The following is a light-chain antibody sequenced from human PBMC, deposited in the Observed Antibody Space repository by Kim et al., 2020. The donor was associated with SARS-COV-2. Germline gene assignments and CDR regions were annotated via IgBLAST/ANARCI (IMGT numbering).Light chain of an antibody. CDR3: HHYYNWPRT. Sequence: VSPGERAPLSCRASQNVSSKLAWYQQKPGQGPRLLFYNASTRATGIPAGFSGSGSGTEFTLTISRLQSEDFAVYYCHHYYNWPRTFGQGTKVDIK. J-gene: IGKJ1*01. V-gene: IGKV3-15*01. CDR2: NAS. CDR1: QNVSSK.